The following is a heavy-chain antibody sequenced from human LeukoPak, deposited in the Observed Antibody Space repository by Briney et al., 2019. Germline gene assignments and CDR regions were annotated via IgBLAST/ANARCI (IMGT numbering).Heavy chain of an antibody. CDR3: ARDSTTYYYDRRDTFDI. CDR1: GFTVSSNY. V-gene: IGHV3-53*01. D-gene: IGHD3-22*01. CDR2: IYSGGST. Sequence: GGSLRLSCAASGFTVSSNYMSWVRQAQGKWLEWVSVIYSGGSTYYADSVKGRFTISRDISKNTLYLQMNSLRAEDTAVYYCARDSTTYYYDRRDTFDIWGQGTMVTVSS. J-gene: IGHJ3*02.